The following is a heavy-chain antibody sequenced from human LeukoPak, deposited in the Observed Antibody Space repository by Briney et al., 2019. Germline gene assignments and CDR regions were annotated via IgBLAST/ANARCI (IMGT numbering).Heavy chain of an antibody. CDR2: INPNSGGT. CDR3: ARDIERSDYVWGSYRYMDY. D-gene: IGHD3-16*02. V-gene: IGHV1-2*02. J-gene: IGHJ4*02. CDR1: GYTFTGYY. Sequence: EASVKVSCKASGYTFTGYYMHWVRQAPGQGLEWMGWINPNSGGTNYAQNFQGRVTMTRDTSISTAYMELSRLRSDDTAVYFCARDIERSDYVWGSYRYMDYWGQGTLVTVSS.